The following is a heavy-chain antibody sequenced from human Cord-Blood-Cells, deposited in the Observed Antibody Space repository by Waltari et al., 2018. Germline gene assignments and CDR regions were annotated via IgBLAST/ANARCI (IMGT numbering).Heavy chain of an antibody. Sequence: QVQLVQSGSELKKPGASVKVSCKASGYTFTSYAMNWVRQAPGQGLEWMGWITPNTGNTKYAQGLTGRFVCSLDTSVSTAYLQISSLKAEDTAVYYCASQFSSRGSGSYYNDYWGQGTLVTVSS. CDR3: ASQFSSRGSGSYYNDY. V-gene: IGHV7-4-1*02. D-gene: IGHD3-10*01. CDR1: GYTFTSYA. J-gene: IGHJ4*02. CDR2: ITPNTGNT.